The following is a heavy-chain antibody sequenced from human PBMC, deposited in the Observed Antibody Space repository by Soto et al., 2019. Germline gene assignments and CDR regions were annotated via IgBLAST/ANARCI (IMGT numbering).Heavy chain of an antibody. CDR3: ARGGQLGLRPFYEYFQH. J-gene: IGHJ1*01. D-gene: IGHD6-13*01. Sequence: SETLSLTCTVSGGSISSGGYYWSWIRQHPGKGLEWIGYIYYSGSTYYNPSLKSRVTISVDTSKNQFSLKLSSVTAADTAVYYCARGGQLGLRPFYEYFQHCGEGTLVTVSS. CDR2: IYYSGST. CDR1: GGSISSGGYY. V-gene: IGHV4-31*03.